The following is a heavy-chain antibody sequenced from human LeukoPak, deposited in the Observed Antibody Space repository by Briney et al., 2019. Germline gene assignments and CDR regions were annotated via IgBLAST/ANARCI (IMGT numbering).Heavy chain of an antibody. D-gene: IGHD3-3*01. V-gene: IGHV4-4*07. CDR2: IYVSGST. J-gene: IGHJ4*02. Sequence: SETLSLTCTVSGGSISSYYWSWIRQPAGKGLEWIGRIYVSGSTNYSPSLKSRVTMSVETSKNQFSLKLSSVTAADTAVYYCARGDDFWGGHCFDYWGQGTLVTVSS. CDR3: ARGDDFWGGHCFDY. CDR1: GGSISSYY.